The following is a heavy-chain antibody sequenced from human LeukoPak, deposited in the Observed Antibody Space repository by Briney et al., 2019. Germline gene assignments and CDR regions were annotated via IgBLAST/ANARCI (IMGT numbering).Heavy chain of an antibody. Sequence: GESLKISCKGSGYSFTNQWIGWVRQMPGKGLEWMGIIYPADSDTRYRPSFQGQVTISVDKSIATAYLQWSSLKASDTAMYYCARPVDSSGSGQYYFDNWGQGTLVTVSS. CDR2: IYPADSDT. CDR3: ARPVDSSGSGQYYFDN. D-gene: IGHD6-19*01. V-gene: IGHV5-51*01. CDR1: GYSFTNQW. J-gene: IGHJ4*02.